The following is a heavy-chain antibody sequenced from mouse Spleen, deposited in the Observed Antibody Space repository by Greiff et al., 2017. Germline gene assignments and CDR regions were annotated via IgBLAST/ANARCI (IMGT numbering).Heavy chain of an antibody. CDR1: GFNIKDDY. D-gene: IGHD2-10*02. J-gene: IGHJ3*01. V-gene: IGHV14-4*01. CDR2: IDPENGDT. Sequence: EVHLVESGAELVRPGASVKLSCTASGFNIKDDYMHWVKQRPEQGLEWIGWIDPENGDTEYASKFQGKATITADTSSNTAYLQLSSLTSEDTAVYYCTTKYGNSFAYWGQGTLVTVSA. CDR3: TTKYGNSFAY.